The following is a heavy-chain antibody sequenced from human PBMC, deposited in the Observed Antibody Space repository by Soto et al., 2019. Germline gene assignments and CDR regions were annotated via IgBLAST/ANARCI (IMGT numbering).Heavy chain of an antibody. D-gene: IGHD2-2*01. CDR2: IIPISGTA. CDR1: GGTFSSYA. CDR3: ARLQGSSTSLEIYYYYYYGMDV. Sequence: SVKVSSKASGGTFSSYAISWVRQAPGQGLEWMGGIIPISGTANYAQKFQGRVTITADESTSTAYMELSSLRSEDTAVYYCARLQGSSTSLEIYYYYYYGMDVWGQGTTVTVSS. J-gene: IGHJ6*02. V-gene: IGHV1-69*13.